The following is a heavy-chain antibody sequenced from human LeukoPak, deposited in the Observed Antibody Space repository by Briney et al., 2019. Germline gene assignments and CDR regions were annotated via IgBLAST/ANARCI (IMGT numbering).Heavy chain of an antibody. D-gene: IGHD3-10*02. CDR2: ITWNSDNI. CDR3: AELGITMIGGV. Sequence: PGGSLRLSCEASGFTFADYSIHWVRQAPGKGLEWVSGITWNSDNIEYADSVKGRFTISRDNAKNSLYLQMNSLRAEDTAVYYCAELGITMIGGVWGKGTTVTISS. J-gene: IGHJ6*04. V-gene: IGHV3-9*01. CDR1: GFTFADYS.